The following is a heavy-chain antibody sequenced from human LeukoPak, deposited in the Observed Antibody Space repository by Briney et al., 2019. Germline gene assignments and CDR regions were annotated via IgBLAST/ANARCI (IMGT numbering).Heavy chain of an antibody. V-gene: IGHV3-30-3*01. Sequence: GGSLRLSCAASGFTFSSYAMHWVRQAPGKGLEWVAVISYDGSNKYYADSVKGRFTISRDNSKNTLYLQMNSLRAEDTAVYYCARDSCSSTSCSHYFDYWGQGTLVTVSS. CDR2: ISYDGSNK. J-gene: IGHJ4*02. CDR1: GFTFSSYA. CDR3: ARDSCSSTSCSHYFDY. D-gene: IGHD2-2*01.